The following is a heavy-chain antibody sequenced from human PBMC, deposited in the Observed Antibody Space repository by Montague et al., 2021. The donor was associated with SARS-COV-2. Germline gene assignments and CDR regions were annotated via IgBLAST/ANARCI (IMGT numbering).Heavy chain of an antibody. CDR3: VRKGSGRSDLVY. J-gene: IGHJ4*02. Sequence: SETLSLTCAVSGDSISTDNWWSCFRLPPAEGLLWGGAIYHTRSTTYKPPFKSRLSMTVDKSWKQFFLMLTSVTAAATAIYYCVRKGSGRSDLVYWGQGTLVTVSS. CDR1: GDSISTDNW. D-gene: IGHD1-26*01. V-gene: IGHV4-4*02. CDR2: IYHTRST.